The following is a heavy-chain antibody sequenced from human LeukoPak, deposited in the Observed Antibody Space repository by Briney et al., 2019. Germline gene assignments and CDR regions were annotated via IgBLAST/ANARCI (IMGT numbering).Heavy chain of an antibody. CDR3: HADTAMVTNFDY. V-gene: IGHV3-15*01. J-gene: IGHJ4*02. Sequence: GGSQRLSCAASGFTFSNAWMSWVRQAPGKGLEWVGRIKSKTDGGTTDYAAPVKGRFTISRDDSKNALYLQMNSLKTEDTAVYYCHADTAMVTNFDYWGQGTLATVSS. D-gene: IGHD5-18*01. CDR1: GFTFSNAW. CDR2: IKSKTDGGTT.